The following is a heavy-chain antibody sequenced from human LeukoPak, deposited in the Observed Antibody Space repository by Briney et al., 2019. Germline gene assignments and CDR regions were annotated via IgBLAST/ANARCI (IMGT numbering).Heavy chain of an antibody. V-gene: IGHV1-2*02. CDR1: GYTFTGYY. CDR2: INPNSGGT. CDR3: ARVGCSGGSCYSY. J-gene: IGHJ4*02. D-gene: IGHD2-15*01. Sequence: ASVKVSCKASGYTFTGYYMHWVRQAPGQGLEWMGWINPNSGGTNYAQKFQGRVTMTRDTSISTAYMELSRLRSDDAAVYYCARVGCSGGSCYSYWGQGTLVTVSS.